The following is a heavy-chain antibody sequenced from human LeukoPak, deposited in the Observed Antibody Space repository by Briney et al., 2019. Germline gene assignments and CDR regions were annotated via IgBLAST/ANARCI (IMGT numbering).Heavy chain of an antibody. V-gene: IGHV3-48*04. CDR3: ARDDADYYDSSGYVHAFDI. CDR1: GFTFSSYS. J-gene: IGHJ3*02. D-gene: IGHD3-22*01. Sequence: PGGSLRLSCAASGFTFSSYSMNWVRQAPGKGLEWVSYISSSSSTIYYADSVKGRFTISRDNAKNSLYLQMNSLRAEDTAVYYCARDDADYYDSSGYVHAFDIWGQGTMVTVSS. CDR2: ISSSSSTI.